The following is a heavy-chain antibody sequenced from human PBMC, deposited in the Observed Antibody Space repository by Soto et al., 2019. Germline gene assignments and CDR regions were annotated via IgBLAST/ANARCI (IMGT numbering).Heavy chain of an antibody. D-gene: IGHD5-12*01. CDR2: MNPNSGNT. J-gene: IGHJ4*02. CDR1: GYTFTSYD. Sequence: QVQLVQSGAAVKKPGASVKVSCKASGYTFTSYDINWVRQATGQGLEWMGWMNPNSGNTGYAQKYQGRVTMTRNTSISTADMELSSLRYEDTAVYYCARTASRDGYAGFWGQGTLVTVSS. CDR3: ARTASRDGYAGF. V-gene: IGHV1-8*01.